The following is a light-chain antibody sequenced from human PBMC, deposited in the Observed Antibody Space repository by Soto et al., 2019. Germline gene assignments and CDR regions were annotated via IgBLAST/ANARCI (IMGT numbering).Light chain of an antibody. CDR1: QSISSW. CDR3: QQYNSYSYT. CDR2: KAS. V-gene: IGKV1-5*03. Sequence: DIQMTQSPSTLSASVGDRVTITCRASQSISSWLAWYQQKPGKAPKLLIYKASSLESGVPSRFSGSGSGTEFTLTISSLQPEDFAPYYCQQYNSYSYTLGQGTKLEIK. J-gene: IGKJ2*01.